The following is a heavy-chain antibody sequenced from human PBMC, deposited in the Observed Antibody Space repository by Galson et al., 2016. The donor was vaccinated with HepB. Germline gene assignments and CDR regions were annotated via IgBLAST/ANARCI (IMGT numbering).Heavy chain of an antibody. CDR1: GGSMSTYY. Sequence: ETLSLTCTVSGGSMSTYYWSRIRQPPGKGLEWIGYIYYSGSTNCNPSLKSRVTISVDTSKNQFSLKLSSVTAADTAVYFCARSALDYDISAGYYRPLAMDVWGQGTTVTVS. J-gene: IGHJ6*02. CDR3: ARSALDYDISAGYYRPLAMDV. V-gene: IGHV4-59*01. CDR2: IYYSGST. D-gene: IGHD3-9*01.